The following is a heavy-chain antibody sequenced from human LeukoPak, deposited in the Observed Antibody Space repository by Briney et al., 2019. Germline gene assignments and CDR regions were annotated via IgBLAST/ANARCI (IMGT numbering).Heavy chain of an antibody. CDR1: GGSFSGYY. V-gene: IGHV4-34*01. Sequence: NPSETLSLTCAVYGGSFSGYYWSWIRQPPGKGLEWIGEINHSGSTNYNPSLKSRVTISVDTSKNQFSLKLSSVTAADTAVYYCARDPYYDSSGYYGKVHPRHPSSRNWFDPWGQGTLVTVSS. CDR2: INHSGST. CDR3: ARDPYYDSSGYYGKVHPRHPSSRNWFDP. D-gene: IGHD3-22*01. J-gene: IGHJ5*02.